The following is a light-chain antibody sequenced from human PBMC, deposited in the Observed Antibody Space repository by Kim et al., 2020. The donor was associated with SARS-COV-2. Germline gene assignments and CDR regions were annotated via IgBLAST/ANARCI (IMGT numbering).Light chain of an antibody. J-gene: IGLJ2*01. CDR2: YDS. V-gene: IGLV3-21*04. CDR1: NIGSKS. CDR3: QEWDRYSDHVV. Sequence: SYELTQPPSVSVAPGKTARITCGGNNIGSKSVHWYQQKPGQAPVLVIYYDSDRPSGIPERFSGSNSGNTATLTISRVEAGDEADYYCQEWDRYSDHVVFG.